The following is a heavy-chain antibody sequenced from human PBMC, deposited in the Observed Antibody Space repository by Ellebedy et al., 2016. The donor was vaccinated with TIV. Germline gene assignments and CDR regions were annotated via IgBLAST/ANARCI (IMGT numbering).Heavy chain of an antibody. CDR1: GYSISSGYY. V-gene: IGHV4-38-2*02. D-gene: IGHD1-26*01. Sequence: PETLSLTCTVSGYSISSGYYWGWIRQPPGKELEWIGTIYHSGSTYYNPSLKSRVTISVDTSKNQFSLKLTSVTAADTAVYYCARTVSEWGGSYFDYWGQGTLVTVSS. CDR3: ARTVSEWGGSYFDY. J-gene: IGHJ4*02. CDR2: IYHSGST.